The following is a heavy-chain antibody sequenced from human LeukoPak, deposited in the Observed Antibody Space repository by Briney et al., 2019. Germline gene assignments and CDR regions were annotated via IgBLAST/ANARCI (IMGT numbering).Heavy chain of an antibody. CDR3: ARQIADSSGPIDY. V-gene: IGHV5-51*01. CDR1: GYTFASYW. Sequence: PGGSLRLSXKGSGYTFASYWIAWVRQMPGNGLEWMGIIYPGDSDTRYSPSFQGQVTISADKSINTAYLQWSSLKASDTAVYYCARQIADSSGPIDYWGQGALVTVSS. J-gene: IGHJ4*02. D-gene: IGHD6-19*01. CDR2: IYPGDSDT.